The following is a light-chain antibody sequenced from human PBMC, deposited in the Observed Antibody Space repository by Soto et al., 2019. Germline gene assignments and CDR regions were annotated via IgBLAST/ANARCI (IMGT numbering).Light chain of an antibody. CDR1: STDVGGYNY. Sequence: QSVLTQPRSVSLSPGQSVTISCTGTSTDVGGYNYVSWYQQCSGKAPKVLIYDVTKRPSGVPDRFSGSKSGDTASLTISGLQAEDEADYYCCSYADTNTFVFGTGTKVTVL. J-gene: IGLJ1*01. CDR2: DVT. V-gene: IGLV2-11*01. CDR3: CSYADTNTFV.